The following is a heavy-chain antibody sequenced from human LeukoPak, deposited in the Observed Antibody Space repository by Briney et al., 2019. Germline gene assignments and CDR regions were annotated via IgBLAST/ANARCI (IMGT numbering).Heavy chain of an antibody. Sequence: SETLSLTCTVSGGSISSSSYYWGWIRQPPGKGLEWIGSIYYSGSTYYNPSLKSRVTISVDTSKNQFSLKLCSVTAADTAVYYCARQAYYYDSSGYYHGELDYWGQGTLVTVSS. V-gene: IGHV4-39*01. J-gene: IGHJ4*02. CDR2: IYYSGST. CDR3: ARQAYYYDSSGYYHGELDY. D-gene: IGHD3-22*01. CDR1: GGSISSSSYY.